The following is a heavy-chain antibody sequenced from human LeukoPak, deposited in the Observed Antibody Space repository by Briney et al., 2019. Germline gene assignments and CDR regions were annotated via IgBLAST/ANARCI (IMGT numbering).Heavy chain of an antibody. CDR3: ARDLGRYDSSGYGSAYYYYYGMDV. J-gene: IGHJ6*02. CDR1: GFTVSSNY. V-gene: IGHV3-66*01. D-gene: IGHD3-22*01. Sequence: PGGSLRLSCAASGFTVSSNYMSWVRQAPGKGLEWVSVIYSGGSTYYADSVKGRFTISRDNSKNTLYLQMNSLRAEDTAVYYCARDLGRYDSSGYGSAYYYYYGMDVWGQGTTVTVSS. CDR2: IYSGGST.